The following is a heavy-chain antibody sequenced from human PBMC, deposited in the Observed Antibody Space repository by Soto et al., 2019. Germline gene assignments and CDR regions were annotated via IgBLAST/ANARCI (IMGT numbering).Heavy chain of an antibody. D-gene: IGHD3-10*01. CDR3: ARDLFYGAIDY. Sequence: EVQLMESGGGLVQPGGSLRLSCAASGFNFGASWMAWDRQAPGKGLEWVADIKQDGSEKNYVDSVKGRVTISRDDAKNSLYLQMSSLRAEDTAVYYCARDLFYGAIDYWGLGTLVTVSS. CDR1: GFNFGASW. J-gene: IGHJ4*02. CDR2: IKQDGSEK. V-gene: IGHV3-7*01.